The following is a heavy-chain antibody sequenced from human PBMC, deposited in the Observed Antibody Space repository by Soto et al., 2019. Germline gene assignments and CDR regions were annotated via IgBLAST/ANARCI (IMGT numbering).Heavy chain of an antibody. CDR3: ARLATVTTYYFDY. V-gene: IGHV2-26*01. CDR2: IFSNDEK. Sequence: QVTLKESGPVLVKPTETLTLTCTVSGFSLSNARMGVSWIRQPPGKALEWLAHIFSNDEKSYSTSLKSRLTISKDTSKSQVVLTMTNMDPVDTATYYCARLATVTTYYFDYWGQGTLVTVSS. J-gene: IGHJ4*02. D-gene: IGHD4-17*01. CDR1: GFSLSNARMG.